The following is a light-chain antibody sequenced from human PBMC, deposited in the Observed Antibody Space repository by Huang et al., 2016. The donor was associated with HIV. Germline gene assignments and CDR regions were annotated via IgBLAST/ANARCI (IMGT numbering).Light chain of an antibody. Sequence: EIVLTQSPATLSLSPGERATLSCRASQSVSSYLAWYQQKPGQAPRLLIYDASNRATGIPARFSGSGSGTDFTLTSSSLEPEDFAVYYCQQRSNWRTFGQGTKLEIK. CDR3: QQRSNWRT. J-gene: IGKJ2*01. CDR1: QSVSSY. V-gene: IGKV3-11*01. CDR2: DAS.